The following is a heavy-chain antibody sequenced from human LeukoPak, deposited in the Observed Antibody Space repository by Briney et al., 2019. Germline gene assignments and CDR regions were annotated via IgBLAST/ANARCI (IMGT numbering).Heavy chain of an antibody. CDR3: ARDGGYFDY. Sequence: ASVKVSCKASGYTFTSYGISWVRQAPGQGLECMGWISPYNGNTNYAQRFQGRVTMNTDTSTSTAYMELRSLRFDDTAVYYCARDGGYFDYWGRGTLVTVSS. J-gene: IGHJ4*02. V-gene: IGHV1-18*01. CDR1: GYTFTSYG. CDR2: ISPYNGNT.